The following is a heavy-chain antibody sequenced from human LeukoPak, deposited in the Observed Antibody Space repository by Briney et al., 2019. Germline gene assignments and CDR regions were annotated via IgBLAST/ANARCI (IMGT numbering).Heavy chain of an antibody. CDR3: ARSVDGDYLFDY. Sequence: SETLSLTCAVYGGSFGGYYWSWIRQPPGKGLEWIGEINHSGSTNYNPSLKSRVTISVDTSKKQFSLKLSSVTAADTAVYYCARSVDGDYLFDYWGQGTLVTVSS. V-gene: IGHV4-34*01. J-gene: IGHJ4*02. D-gene: IGHD4-17*01. CDR2: INHSGST. CDR1: GGSFGGYY.